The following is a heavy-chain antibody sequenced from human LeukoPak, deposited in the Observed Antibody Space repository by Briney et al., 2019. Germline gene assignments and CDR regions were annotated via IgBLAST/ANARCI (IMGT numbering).Heavy chain of an antibody. Sequence: SETLSLTCTVSGGSISSYYWSWIRQPPGKGLEWIGEINHSGSTNYNPSLKSRVTISVDTSTNQFSLKLSSVTAADTAVYYCARLESGSYYVRWGQGTLVTVSS. D-gene: IGHD1-26*01. CDR1: GGSISSYY. CDR3: ARLESGSYYVR. J-gene: IGHJ4*02. CDR2: INHSGST. V-gene: IGHV4-34*01.